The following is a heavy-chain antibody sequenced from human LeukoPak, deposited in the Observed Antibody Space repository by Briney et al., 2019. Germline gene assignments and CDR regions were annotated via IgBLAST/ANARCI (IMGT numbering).Heavy chain of an antibody. Sequence: SETLSLTCAVYGGSISSYYWSWIRQPPGKGLEWIGYIYYSGSTNYNPSLKSRVTISVDTSKNQFSLKLSSVTAADTAVYYCARLGHYSSGWYPKFDYWGQGTLVTVSS. CDR2: IYYSGST. V-gene: IGHV4-59*08. D-gene: IGHD6-19*01. J-gene: IGHJ4*02. CDR1: GGSISSYY. CDR3: ARLGHYSSGWYPKFDY.